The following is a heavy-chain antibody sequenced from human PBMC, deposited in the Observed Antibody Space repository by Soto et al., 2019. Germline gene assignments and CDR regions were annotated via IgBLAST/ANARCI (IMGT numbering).Heavy chain of an antibody. J-gene: IGHJ4*02. V-gene: IGHV1-69*01. Sequence: QVQLVQSGAEVQKPGSSVKVSCKASGGTFSSYAISWVRQAPGQGLEWMGGIIPIFGTANYAQKFQGRVTITADESTSTAYMELSSLRSEDTAVYYCARERVGWLRVGDFDYWGQGTLVTVSS. CDR2: IIPIFGTA. CDR1: GGTFSSYA. CDR3: ARERVGWLRVGDFDY. D-gene: IGHD5-12*01.